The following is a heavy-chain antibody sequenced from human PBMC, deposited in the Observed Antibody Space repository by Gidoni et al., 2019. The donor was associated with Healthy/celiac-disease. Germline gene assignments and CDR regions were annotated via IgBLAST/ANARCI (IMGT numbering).Heavy chain of an antibody. V-gene: IGHV5-51*03. CDR1: GYSFTSYW. J-gene: IGHJ5*02. CDR3: ARLSWELRRWNWFDP. D-gene: IGHD1-26*01. Sequence: EVQLVQSGAEVKKPGESLKISCKGSGYSFTSYWIGWVRQMPGKGLEWMGIIYPGDSDTRYSPSFQGQVTISADKSISTAYLQWSSLKASDAAMYYCARLSWELRRWNWFDPWGQGTLVTVSS. CDR2: IYPGDSDT.